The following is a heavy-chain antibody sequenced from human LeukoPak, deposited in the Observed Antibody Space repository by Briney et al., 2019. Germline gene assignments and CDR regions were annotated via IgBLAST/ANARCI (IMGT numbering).Heavy chain of an antibody. CDR3: ARDPFYYSDAFDI. D-gene: IGHD3-22*01. Sequence: ASVKVSCKASGYTFTSYDINWVRQATGQGLEWMGWISTYNGNTNYAQKIQGRVTMTTDTSTSTAYMELRSLRYDDTAVYYCARDPFYYSDAFDIWGQGTMVTVSS. CDR2: ISTYNGNT. J-gene: IGHJ3*02. V-gene: IGHV1-18*01. CDR1: GYTFTSYD.